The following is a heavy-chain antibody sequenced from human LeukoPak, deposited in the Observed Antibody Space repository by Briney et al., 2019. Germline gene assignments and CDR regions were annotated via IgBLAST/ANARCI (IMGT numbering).Heavy chain of an antibody. V-gene: IGHV3-30-3*01. D-gene: IGHD2-2*01. Sequence: GGSLRLSCAASGFTFSSYAMHWVRQAPGKGLEWVAVISYDGSNKYYADSVKGRFTISRDNSKNTLYLQMNSLRAEDTAVYYCARDKYCSSTSCQYDAFDIWGQGTMVTVSS. CDR1: GFTFSSYA. J-gene: IGHJ3*02. CDR2: ISYDGSNK. CDR3: ARDKYCSSTSCQYDAFDI.